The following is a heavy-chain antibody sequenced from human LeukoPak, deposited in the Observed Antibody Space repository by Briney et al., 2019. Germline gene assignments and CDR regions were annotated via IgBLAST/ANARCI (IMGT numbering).Heavy chain of an antibody. CDR2: ISDDGSNE. CDR1: GFTFSNYW. V-gene: IGHV3-30*03. Sequence: GGSLRLSCAASGFTFSNYWMSWVRQAPGKGLEWVALISDDGSNEYFADSVKGRFTISRDNSKKTLYLQMNSLRAEDTAVYYCARGRELRRFFDYWGQGTLVTVSS. CDR3: ARGRELRRFFDY. J-gene: IGHJ4*02. D-gene: IGHD1-26*01.